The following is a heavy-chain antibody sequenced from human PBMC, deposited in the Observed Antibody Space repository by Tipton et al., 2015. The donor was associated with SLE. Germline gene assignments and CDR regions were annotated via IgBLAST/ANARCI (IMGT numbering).Heavy chain of an antibody. V-gene: IGHV4-39*07. D-gene: IGHD2-2*01. J-gene: IGHJ5*02. CDR3: ARYCGSATCLGFWFS. Sequence: TLSLTCTVSGGSVSSSHYYWGWIRQPPGKGLEWIGSVYYSGTTYYNPSLKSRVTISVDTPKNQFSLRLSSVTAADTAVYYCARYCGSATCLGFWFSWGQGTLVTVSS. CDR1: GGSVSSSHYY. CDR2: VYYSGTT.